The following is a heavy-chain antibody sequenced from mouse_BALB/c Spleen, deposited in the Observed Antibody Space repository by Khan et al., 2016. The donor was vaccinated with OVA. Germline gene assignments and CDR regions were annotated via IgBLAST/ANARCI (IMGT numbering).Heavy chain of an antibody. CDR3: ARVGYNGTMDF. CDR1: GFTFTNYG. V-gene: IGHV9-3-1*01. CDR2: INTYTGEP. D-gene: IGHD2-14*01. Sequence: QIQLVQSGPELKKPGETVQISCKASGFTFTNYGMNWVRQAPGKGLKWMGWINTYTGEPTFNDDFKGRFAFALETSSSTAYLQINSLTKEATATYFCARVGYNGTMDFWGQGTSVTVSS. J-gene: IGHJ4*01.